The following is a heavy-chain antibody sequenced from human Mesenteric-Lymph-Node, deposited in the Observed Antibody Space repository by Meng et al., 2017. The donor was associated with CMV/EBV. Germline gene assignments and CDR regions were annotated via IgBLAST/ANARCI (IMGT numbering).Heavy chain of an antibody. CDR2: FPYTGGGT. CDR3: AKGVTSDSPYRAFDI. J-gene: IGHJ3*02. Sequence: GESLKISCAASGFTFSTFTMGWVRQAPGKGLEWVSTFPYTGGGTTYADSVKGRFTISRDTSKNTLYLQMNTLRADDTAVYYCAKGVTSDSPYRAFDILGQGTMVTVSS. D-gene: IGHD2-21*01. V-gene: IGHV3-23*01. CDR1: GFTFSTFT.